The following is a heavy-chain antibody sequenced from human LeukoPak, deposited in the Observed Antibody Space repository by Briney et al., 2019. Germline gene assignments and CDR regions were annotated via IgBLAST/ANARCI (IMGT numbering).Heavy chain of an antibody. CDR1: GGSISSYY. Sequence: PSETLSLTCTVSGGSISSYYWSWIRQPPGKGLEWIGYIYYSGSTYYNPSLKSRVTISVDTSKNQFSLKLSSVTAADTAVYYCARGANNFWSGYYPAYYYYGMDVWGQGTTVTVSS. CDR2: IYYSGST. D-gene: IGHD3-3*01. V-gene: IGHV4-59*08. CDR3: ARGANNFWSGYYPAYYYYGMDV. J-gene: IGHJ6*02.